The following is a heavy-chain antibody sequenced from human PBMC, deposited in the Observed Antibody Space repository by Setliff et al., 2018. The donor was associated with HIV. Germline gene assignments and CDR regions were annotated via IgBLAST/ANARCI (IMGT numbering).Heavy chain of an antibody. Sequence: GASVKVSCKASGYTFTSYDVNWVRQATGQGLEWMGWMNPASGNTGYAQKFQGRVTMTRNTSVSTVYMELSSLRSEDTAVYYCARGVPADAYAFDIWGQGTLVTVSS. J-gene: IGHJ3*02. D-gene: IGHD2-2*01. V-gene: IGHV1-8*02. CDR3: ARGVPADAYAFDI. CDR1: GYTFTSYD. CDR2: MNPASGNT.